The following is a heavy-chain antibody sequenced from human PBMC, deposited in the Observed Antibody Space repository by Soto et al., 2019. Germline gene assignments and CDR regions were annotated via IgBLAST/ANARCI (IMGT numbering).Heavy chain of an antibody. J-gene: IGHJ4*02. CDR2: IYYSGST. V-gene: IGHV4-31*03. D-gene: IGHD6-13*01. CDR1: GGSISSGGYY. Sequence: PSETLSLTCTVSGGSISSGGYYWSWIRQHPGKGLEWIGYIYYSGSTYYNPSLKSRVTISVDTSKNQFSLKLSSVTAADTAVYYCARLVREAAAFDYWGQRTLVTVSS. CDR3: ARLVREAAAFDY.